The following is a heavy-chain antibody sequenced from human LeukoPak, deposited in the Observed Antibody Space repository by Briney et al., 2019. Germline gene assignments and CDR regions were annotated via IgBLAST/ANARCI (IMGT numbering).Heavy chain of an antibody. V-gene: IGHV3-53*01. CDR3: ARIYGNSTIADAFDI. CDR1: GFSVFSNY. D-gene: IGHD2-21*01. CDR2: SYRRDTT. J-gene: IGHJ3*02. Sequence: GGSLRLSCAASGFSVFSNYMTWVRQAPGKCLEWVAVSYRRDTTFYADAVRGRFIISTDSSRKTVYLQMNSLRVDDTAMYYCARIYGNSTIADAFDIWGQGTMVIVSS.